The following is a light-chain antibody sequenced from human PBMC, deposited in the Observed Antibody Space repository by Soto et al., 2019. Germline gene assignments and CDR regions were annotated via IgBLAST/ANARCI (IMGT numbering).Light chain of an antibody. J-gene: IGLJ2*01. V-gene: IGLV2-11*01. CDR1: SSDVGAYNY. Sequence: QSALTQPRSVSGSPGQSVTISCTGTSSDVGAYNYVSWYQQHPGKAPKLMIYHVSKRPSGVPDRFSGSKSGNAASLTISGLQAEDEADYYCSSYAGSNSVVFGGGTKVTVL. CDR3: SSYAGSNSVV. CDR2: HVS.